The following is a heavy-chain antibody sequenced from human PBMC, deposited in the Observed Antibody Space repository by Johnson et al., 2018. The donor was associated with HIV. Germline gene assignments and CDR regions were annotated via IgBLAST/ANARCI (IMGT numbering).Heavy chain of an antibody. CDR1: GFTFSSYA. D-gene: IGHD7-27*01. V-gene: IGHV3-30-3*01. J-gene: IGHJ3*02. CDR2: ISYDGSNK. CDR3: ARDLTNWGVGDAFDI. Sequence: QVQLVESGGGLVQPGGSLRLSCAASGFTFSSYAMHWVRQAPGKGLDWVAVISYDGSNKYYADSVKGRFTISRDNSKNTLYLQMTSLRAEDTAVYYCARDLTNWGVGDAFDIWGQGTMVTVSS.